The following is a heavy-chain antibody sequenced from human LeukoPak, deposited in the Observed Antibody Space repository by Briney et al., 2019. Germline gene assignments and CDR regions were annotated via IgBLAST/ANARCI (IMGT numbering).Heavy chain of an antibody. D-gene: IGHD2-15*01. CDR2: IIPIFGTA. V-gene: IGHV1-69*06. Sequence: SVKVSCNASGGTFSSYAISWVRQAPGQGLEWMGGIIPIFGTANYAQKFQGRVTITADKSTSTAYMELSSLRSEDTAVYYCASYYCSGGSCYRDYYYGMDVWGKGTTVTVSS. CDR1: GGTFSSYA. J-gene: IGHJ6*04. CDR3: ASYYCSGGSCYRDYYYGMDV.